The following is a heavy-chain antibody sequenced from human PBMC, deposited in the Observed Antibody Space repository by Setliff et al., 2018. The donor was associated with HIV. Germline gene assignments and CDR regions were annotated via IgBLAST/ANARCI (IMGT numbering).Heavy chain of an antibody. V-gene: IGHV3-30*04. CDR3: ATGGGALRNPPYFDY. D-gene: IGHD2-15*01. Sequence: LKISCSASGLNFSTHAMHWVRQTPGKGLEWVAVVSYHGTSQSYGDSVKGRFTISKDNSRNTVDLHMGNLRSADTAVYYCATGGGALRNPPYFDYWGQGARVTVSS. CDR2: VSYHGTSQ. CDR1: GLNFSTHA. J-gene: IGHJ4*02.